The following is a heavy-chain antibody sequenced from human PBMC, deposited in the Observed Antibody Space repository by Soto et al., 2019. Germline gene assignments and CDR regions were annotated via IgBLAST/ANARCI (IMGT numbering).Heavy chain of an antibody. Sequence: GGSLRLSCAGSGFTFINYAMNWVRQAPGKGLEWVSSISGGGDAAFFPDSVRGRFTISRDNSKNTVTLQMNSLGVDDTAVYYCARKILGSTSRPNYCYLDLWGRGTLVTVSS. CDR1: GFTFINYA. D-gene: IGHD2-2*01. CDR3: ARKILGSTSRPNYCYLDL. J-gene: IGHJ2*01. CDR2: ISGGGDAA. V-gene: IGHV3-23*01.